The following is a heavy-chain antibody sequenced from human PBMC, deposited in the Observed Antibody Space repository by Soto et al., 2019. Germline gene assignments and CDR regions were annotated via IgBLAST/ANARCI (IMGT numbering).Heavy chain of an antibody. D-gene: IGHD6-13*01. V-gene: IGHV3-23*01. CDR3: AKETSSAAGYGMDV. CDR1: GFTFSSYA. Sequence: PGGSLRLSCAASGFTFSSYAMSWVRQAPGKGLEWVSDMSGSGGSTYYADSVKGRFTISRDISKNTLYLQMSSLRAEDTAVYYCAKETSSAAGYGMDVWGQGTTVTVSS. CDR2: MSGSGGST. J-gene: IGHJ6*02.